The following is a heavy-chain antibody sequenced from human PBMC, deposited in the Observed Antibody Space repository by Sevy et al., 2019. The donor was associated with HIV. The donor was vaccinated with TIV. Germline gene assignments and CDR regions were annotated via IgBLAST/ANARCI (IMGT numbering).Heavy chain of an antibody. CDR3: ARGPLFSRDYCSGSACPTIDY. Sequence: LPETLSLTCGVSGVSFSDYYWAWIRQSPGKGLEWIGEVSQSGSSNYNPSLRSRFIISLDTSNNHFSLQLTSMPAADKAVYYCARGPLFSRDYCSGSACPTIDYWCQGTLVTVSS. D-gene: IGHD2-15*01. CDR2: VSQSGSS. CDR1: GVSFSDYY. V-gene: IGHV4-34*01. J-gene: IGHJ4*02.